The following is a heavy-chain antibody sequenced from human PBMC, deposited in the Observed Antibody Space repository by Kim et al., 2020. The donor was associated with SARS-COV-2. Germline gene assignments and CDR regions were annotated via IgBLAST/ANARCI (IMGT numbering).Heavy chain of an antibody. CDR2: IKSQSDGGTA. D-gene: IGHD2-2*01. CDR3: TTVSMR. V-gene: IGHV3-15*01. CDR1: GIPFSNAW. Sequence: GGSLRLSCVVSGIPFSNAWFNWVRQSPGKGLEGVGRIKSQSDGGTADLAAPVKGRFAISRDDSKNTLYLLMNSLRTDDSAVYYCTTVSMRWGQGTLVTVSS. J-gene: IGHJ4*02.